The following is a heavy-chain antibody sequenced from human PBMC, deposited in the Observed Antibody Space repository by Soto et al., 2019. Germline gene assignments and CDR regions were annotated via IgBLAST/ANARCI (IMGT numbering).Heavy chain of an antibody. J-gene: IGHJ4*02. Sequence: QVQLQESGPGLVKPSQTLSLTCTVSGGSISSGGYYWSWIRQHPGKGLEWIGYIYYSGSTYYNPSLKGRVTISGDTSTNQFSRKLSSVTAADTAVYYCARDVRSRGSPGGRIDYWGQGTLVTVSS. CDR2: IYYSGST. D-gene: IGHD5-12*01. CDR3: ARDVRSRGSPGGRIDY. CDR1: GGSISSGGYY. V-gene: IGHV4-31*03.